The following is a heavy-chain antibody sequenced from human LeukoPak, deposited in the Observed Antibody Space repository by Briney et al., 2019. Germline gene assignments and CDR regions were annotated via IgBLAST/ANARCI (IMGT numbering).Heavy chain of an antibody. J-gene: IGHJ3*02. Sequence: ASVKVSCKASGGTFSSYAISWVRQAPGQGLEWVGRIIPIFGTANYAQKFQGRVTITTDESTSTAYMELSSLRSEDTAVYYCARGGLGCSGCSCYSAFDIWGQGTMVTVSS. V-gene: IGHV1-69*05. D-gene: IGHD2-15*01. CDR1: GGTFSSYA. CDR3: ARGGLGCSGCSCYSAFDI. CDR2: IIPIFGTA.